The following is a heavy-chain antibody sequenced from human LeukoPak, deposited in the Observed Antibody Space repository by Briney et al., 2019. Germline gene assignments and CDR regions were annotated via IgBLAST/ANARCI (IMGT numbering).Heavy chain of an antibody. CDR3: ARDRLSGMDV. CDR2: INHSGST. Sequence: SETLSLTCGVHGGSLSGYYWSWIRQPPGQGLDWIWEINHSGSTNYNPSPKSRVTISVDAYKNQFSLKLSSVTAADTAVYYCARDRLSGMDVWGQGTTVTVSS. CDR1: GGSLSGYY. D-gene: IGHD3-22*01. J-gene: IGHJ6*02. V-gene: IGHV4-34*01.